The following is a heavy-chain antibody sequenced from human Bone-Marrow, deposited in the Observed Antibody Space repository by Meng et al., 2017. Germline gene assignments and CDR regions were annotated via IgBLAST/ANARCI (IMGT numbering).Heavy chain of an antibody. CDR3: ARLAYDSSGYWFDY. CDR2: INHSGST. CDR1: GGSFSGYY. V-gene: IGHV4-34*01. Sequence: QVLLPQVCAGLLEPSEALSLTCAVYGGSFSGYYWRGIRQPPGKGLEWIGEINHSGSTNYNPSLKSRVTISVDTSKNQFSLKLSSVTAADTAVYYCARLAYDSSGYWFDYWGQGTLVTVSS. J-gene: IGHJ4*02. D-gene: IGHD3-22*01.